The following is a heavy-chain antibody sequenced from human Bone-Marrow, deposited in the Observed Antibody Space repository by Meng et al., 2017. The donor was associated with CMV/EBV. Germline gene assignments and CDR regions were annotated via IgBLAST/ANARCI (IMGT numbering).Heavy chain of an antibody. V-gene: IGHV1-24*01. D-gene: IGHD5-18*01. Sequence: ASVKVSCKVSRYTLTELSMHWVRQAPGKGLEWMGGFDPEDGETIYAQKFQGRVTMTEDTSTDTAYMELSSLRSEDTAVYYCARFGSRVYGGYSYGTRYYYYYGMDVWGQGTTVTVPS. J-gene: IGHJ6*02. CDR2: FDPEDGET. CDR3: ARFGSRVYGGYSYGTRYYYYYGMDV. CDR1: RYTLTELS.